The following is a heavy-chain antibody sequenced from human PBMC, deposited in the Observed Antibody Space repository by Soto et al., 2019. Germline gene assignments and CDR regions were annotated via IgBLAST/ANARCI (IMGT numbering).Heavy chain of an antibody. CDR2: INPSGGST. D-gene: IGHD3-22*01. CDR1: GYTFTSYY. Sequence: ASVKVSCKASGYTFTSYYMHWVRQAPGQGLEWMGIINPSGGSTSYAQKFQGRVTMTRDTSTSTVYMELSSLRSEDTAVYYCARDRWRGDTMIFPPYYYMDVWGKGTTVTVSS. V-gene: IGHV1-46*03. CDR3: ARDRWRGDTMIFPPYYYMDV. J-gene: IGHJ6*03.